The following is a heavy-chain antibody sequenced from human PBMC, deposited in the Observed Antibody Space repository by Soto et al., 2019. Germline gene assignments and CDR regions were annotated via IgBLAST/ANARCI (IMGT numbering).Heavy chain of an antibody. D-gene: IGHD1-1*01. Sequence: ASVKVSCKASGGRFTTYAFNWMRQAPGQGLEWLGGIITFFGAAMYAQKFQGRVTITADELTTTAYMELSGLRSEDTAVYYCARGGKERFRGSGMDVWGQGTTVTVSS. V-gene: IGHV1-69*13. CDR3: ARGGKERFRGSGMDV. CDR2: IITFFGAA. CDR1: GGRFTTYA. J-gene: IGHJ6*02.